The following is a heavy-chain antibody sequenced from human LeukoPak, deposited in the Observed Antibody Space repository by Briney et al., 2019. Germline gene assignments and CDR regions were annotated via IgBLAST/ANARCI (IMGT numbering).Heavy chain of an antibody. CDR2: IYPGDSDV. J-gene: IGHJ5*02. D-gene: IGHD6-19*01. Sequence: GESLKISCKGSGYTFTDYWIGWVRQMPGKGLEWLGIIYPGDSDVRYSPAFQGQVTISADKSISTAYLQWSSLKASDTAMYYCARHPPYSSGWRWFDPWGQGTLVTVSS. CDR3: ARHPPYSSGWRWFDP. CDR1: GYTFTDYW. V-gene: IGHV5-51*01.